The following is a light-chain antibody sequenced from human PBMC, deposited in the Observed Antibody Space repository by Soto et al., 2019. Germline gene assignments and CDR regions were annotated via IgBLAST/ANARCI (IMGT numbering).Light chain of an antibody. Sequence: QSALTQPPSASGSPGQSVTISCSGTDRDVGKYNYVSWYQQHPGTAPKVLIYEVRKRPSGVPDRFSASKTGNTAPLTVSGLQDDDEADYYCSSYAGDNTYVFGSGTKVTVL. CDR3: SSYAGDNTYV. V-gene: IGLV2-8*01. J-gene: IGLJ1*01. CDR1: DRDVGKYNY. CDR2: EVR.